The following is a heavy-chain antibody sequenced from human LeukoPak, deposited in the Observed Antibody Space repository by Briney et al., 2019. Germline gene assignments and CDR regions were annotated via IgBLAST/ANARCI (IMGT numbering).Heavy chain of an antibody. V-gene: IGHV4-59*08. CDR1: ACSISSYY. Sequence: SETLSLTCTVSACSISSYYWSWIRQPPGKGLEWIGYTYYSGSTNYNPSLKSRVTISVDRSKNQFSLRLSSVTAADTAVYYCARRRPGVGATFDYWGQGTLVTVSS. CDR2: TYYSGST. CDR3: ARRRPGVGATFDY. D-gene: IGHD1-26*01. J-gene: IGHJ4*02.